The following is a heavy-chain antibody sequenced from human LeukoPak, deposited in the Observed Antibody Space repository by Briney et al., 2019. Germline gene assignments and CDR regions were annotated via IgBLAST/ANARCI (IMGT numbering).Heavy chain of an antibody. CDR1: GYTFTGYY. CDR3: ARWFGEPYNWFDP. Sequence: ASVKVSCKASGYTFTGYYMHWVRQAPGQGLEWMGWINPNSGGTNYAQKFQGRVTMTRDTSISTAYMELSRLRSDDTAVYYCARWFGEPYNWFDPWGQGTLVTVSS. D-gene: IGHD3-10*01. V-gene: IGHV1-2*02. CDR2: INPNSGGT. J-gene: IGHJ5*02.